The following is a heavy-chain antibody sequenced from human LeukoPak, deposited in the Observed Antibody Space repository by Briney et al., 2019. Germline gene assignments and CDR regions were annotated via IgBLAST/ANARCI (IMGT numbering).Heavy chain of an antibody. V-gene: IGHV3-23*01. CDR3: AGGPSYYYDSRWFDP. J-gene: IGHJ5*02. D-gene: IGHD3-22*01. CDR2: ISGSGDIT. Sequence: GGSLRLSCAASGFTSSAYAMSWVRQAPGKGLEWVSAISGSGDITYYADSVKGRFTISRNNSKNTLYLQMDSLRAEDTAVYYCAGGPSYYYDSRWFDPWGQGTLVTVSS. CDR1: GFTSSAYA.